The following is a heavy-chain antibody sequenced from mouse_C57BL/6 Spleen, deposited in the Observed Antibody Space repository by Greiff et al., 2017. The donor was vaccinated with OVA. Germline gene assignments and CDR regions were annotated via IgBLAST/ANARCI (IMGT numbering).Heavy chain of an antibody. J-gene: IGHJ1*03. V-gene: IGHV1-15*01. CDR3: TRKGGLLQGYFDV. CDR1: GYTFTDYE. D-gene: IGHD2-10*01. CDR2: IDPETGGT. Sequence: VQLQQSGAELVRPGASVTLSCKASGYTFTDYEMHWVKQTPVHGLEWIGAIDPETGGTAYNQKFKGKAILTADKSSSTAYMELRSLTSEDSAVYYCTRKGGLLQGYFDVWGTGTTVTVSS.